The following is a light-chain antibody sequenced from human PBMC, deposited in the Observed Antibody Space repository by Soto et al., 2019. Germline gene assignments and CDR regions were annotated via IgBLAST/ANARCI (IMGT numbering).Light chain of an antibody. J-gene: IGLJ2*01. CDR2: DVN. CDR3: TSWTTSTTMI. CDR1: SSDIGAYNF. Sequence: QSALTQPASVSGSPGQSITISCTGTSSDIGAYNFVSWYQQHPGKAPKLMLYDVNIRPSGVSNRFSGSKSGNTASLTISGLQADDEADYYCTSWTTSTTMIFGGGTKLTLL. V-gene: IGLV2-14*03.